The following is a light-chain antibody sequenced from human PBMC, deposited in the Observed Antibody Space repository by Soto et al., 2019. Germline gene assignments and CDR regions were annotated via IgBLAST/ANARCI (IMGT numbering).Light chain of an antibody. Sequence: EIVWSQTPGSASFSTGEKITLAGIAIQSVSSSYLAWYQQKPGQAPRLLIYGASSRATGIPDRFSGSVSGTDFTLTMSRVAADDLAGYYYQTYGRPSLFNSGQGKRLEIK. J-gene: IGKJ5*01. CDR1: QSVSSSY. CDR3: QTYGRPSLFN. CDR2: GAS. V-gene: IGKV3-20*01.